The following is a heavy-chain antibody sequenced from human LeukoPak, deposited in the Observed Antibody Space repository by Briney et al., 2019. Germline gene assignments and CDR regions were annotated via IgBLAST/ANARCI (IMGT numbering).Heavy chain of an antibody. Sequence: SVTVSCKASGGTFSSYTISWVRQAPGQGLEWMGRIIPILGIANYPQKFQGRVTITADKSTSTAYMELSSLRSEDTAVYYCARAVDTAMVIFDYWGQGTLVTVSS. J-gene: IGHJ4*02. CDR3: ARAVDTAMVIFDY. D-gene: IGHD5-18*01. V-gene: IGHV1-69*02. CDR2: IIPILGIA. CDR1: GGTFSSYT.